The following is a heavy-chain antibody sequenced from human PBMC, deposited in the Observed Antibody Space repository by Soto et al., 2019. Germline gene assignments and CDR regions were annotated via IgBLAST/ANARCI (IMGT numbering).Heavy chain of an antibody. Sequence: SVKVSSEASGGTFSSYAISWVRQAPGQGLEWMGGIIPIFGTANYAQKFQGRVTITADESTSTAYMELSSLRSEDTAVYYCATGANWGYNYFDYWGQRTLVTVSS. CDR2: IIPIFGTA. CDR1: GGTFSSYA. V-gene: IGHV1-69*01. J-gene: IGHJ4*02. D-gene: IGHD7-27*01. CDR3: ATGANWGYNYFDY.